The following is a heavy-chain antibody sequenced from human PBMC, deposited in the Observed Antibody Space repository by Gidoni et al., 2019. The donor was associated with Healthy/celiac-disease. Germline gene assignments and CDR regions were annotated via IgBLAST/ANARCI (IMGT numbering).Heavy chain of an antibody. D-gene: IGHD2-21*02. V-gene: IGHV4-31*03. J-gene: IGHJ5*02. CDR3: ARASTGYCGGDCFPYNWFDP. Sequence: QVQLQESGPGLVKPSQTLSLTCTVSGGSISSGGYYWSWIRQHPGKGLEWIGYIYYSGSTYYNPSLKSRVTISVDTSKNQFSLKLSSVTAADTAVYYCARASTGYCGGDCFPYNWFDPWGQGTLVTVSS. CDR1: GGSISSGGYY. CDR2: IYYSGST.